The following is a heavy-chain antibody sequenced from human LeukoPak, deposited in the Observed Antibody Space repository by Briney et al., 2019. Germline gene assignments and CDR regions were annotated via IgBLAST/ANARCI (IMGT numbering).Heavy chain of an antibody. CDR3: AKSYYDSSGYYYFDY. CDR1: GFTFSSYG. V-gene: IGHV3-30*02. CDR2: IRYDGSNK. J-gene: IGHJ4*02. D-gene: IGHD3-22*01. Sequence: PGGSLRLSCAASGFTFSSYGMHWVRQAPGKGLEWVAFIRYDGSNKYYADSVKGRFTISRGNSKNTLYLQMNSLRAEDTAVYYCAKSYYDSSGYYYFDYWGQGTLVTVSS.